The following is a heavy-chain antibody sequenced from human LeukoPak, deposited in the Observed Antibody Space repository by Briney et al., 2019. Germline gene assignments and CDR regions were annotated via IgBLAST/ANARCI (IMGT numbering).Heavy chain of an antibody. V-gene: IGHV1-2*02. J-gene: IGHJ5*02. CDR3: AREVVDGSGKSITSDCFDP. D-gene: IGHD3-10*01. CDR2: INPNSGGT. CDR1: GYIFNDYY. Sequence: GASVKVSCKASGYIFNDYYLHWVRQAPGQGLEWMGWINPNSGGTKYAQKFQGRVTMTRDTSISTAYMELSRLRSDDTAVYYCAREVVDGSGKSITSDCFDPWGQGSLVTVSS.